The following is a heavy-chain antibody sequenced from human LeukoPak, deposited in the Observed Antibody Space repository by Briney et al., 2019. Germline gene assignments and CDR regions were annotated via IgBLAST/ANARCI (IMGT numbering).Heavy chain of an antibody. Sequence: ASVKVSCKVSGYTLTELSMHWVRQAPGKGLEWMGGFDPEDGETIYAQKFQGRVTMTEDTSTDAAYMELSSLRSEDTAVYYCATAPSGPLVTNWFDPWGQGTLVTVSS. CDR2: FDPEDGET. J-gene: IGHJ5*02. CDR1: GYTLTELS. D-gene: IGHD1-26*01. CDR3: ATAPSGPLVTNWFDP. V-gene: IGHV1-24*01.